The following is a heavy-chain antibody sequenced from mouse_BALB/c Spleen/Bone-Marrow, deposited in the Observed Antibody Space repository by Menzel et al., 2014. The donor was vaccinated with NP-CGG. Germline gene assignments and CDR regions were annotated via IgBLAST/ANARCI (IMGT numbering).Heavy chain of an antibody. CDR3: AFYYYGSSLFAY. Sequence: EVMLVESGAALVKPGASVKLSCTASGFNIKDTYMHWVKQRPEQGLEWIGRIDPANGNTKYDPKFQGKATITADTSSNTAYLQLSSLTSEDTAVYYCAFYYYGSSLFAYWGQGTLVTVSA. CDR1: GFNIKDTY. CDR2: IDPANGNT. D-gene: IGHD1-1*01. J-gene: IGHJ3*01. V-gene: IGHV14-3*02.